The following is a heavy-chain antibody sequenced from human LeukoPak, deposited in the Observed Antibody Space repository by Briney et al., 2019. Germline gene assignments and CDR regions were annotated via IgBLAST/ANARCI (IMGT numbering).Heavy chain of an antibody. CDR2: ISSSGSTI. D-gene: IGHD2-15*01. CDR3: ARLDIDAFDI. Sequence: GGSLRLSCAASGFTFSSYERNWVRQAPGKGLEWVSYISSSGSTIYYADSVKGRFTISRDNAKNSLYLQINSLRAEDTAVYYCARLDIDAFDIWGQGTMVTVSS. J-gene: IGHJ3*02. CDR1: GFTFSSYE. V-gene: IGHV3-48*03.